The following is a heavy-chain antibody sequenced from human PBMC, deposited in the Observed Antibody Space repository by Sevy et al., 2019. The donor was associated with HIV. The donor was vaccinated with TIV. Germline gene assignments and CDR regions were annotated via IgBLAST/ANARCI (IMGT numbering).Heavy chain of an antibody. CDR2: INSDGSTT. V-gene: IGHV3-74*01. CDR1: GFTFSSFW. D-gene: IGHD3-22*01. J-gene: IGHJ4*02. CDR3: ARCAENDDSSGSYLPPSDH. Sequence: GGSLRLSCAASGFTFSSFWMHWVRHAPGQGLVWVSRINSDGSTTSYADSVKGRIIISRDNARNTVYLQMNCLGAEDTAVYFCARCAENDDSSGSYLPPSDHGGQGNEVTVSS.